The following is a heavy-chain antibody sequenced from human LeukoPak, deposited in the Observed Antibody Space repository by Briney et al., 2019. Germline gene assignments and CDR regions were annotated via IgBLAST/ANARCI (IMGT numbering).Heavy chain of an antibody. V-gene: IGHV3-11*01. CDR2: IGSSGTTI. CDR1: GFTFSDYY. CDR3: ATAPV. J-gene: IGHJ4*02. Sequence: GGSLRLSCAASGFTFSDYYMFWLRQAPGKGLEWVSFIGSSGTTIYYADSVKGRFTISRDNAKNSLYLQMNSLRAEDTAVYYCATAPVWGRGTLVTVSS.